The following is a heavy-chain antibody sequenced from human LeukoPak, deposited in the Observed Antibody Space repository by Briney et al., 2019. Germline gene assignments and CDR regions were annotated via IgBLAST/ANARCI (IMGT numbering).Heavy chain of an antibody. Sequence: SETLSLTCTVSGGSNSSYYWSWIRQPPGKGLEGIGYNYYSGSTNYNPSLKSRVTISVDTSKNQFSLKLSSVTAADTAVYYCARDVGRYFDYWGQGTLVTVSS. CDR2: NYYSGST. CDR3: ARDVGRYFDY. D-gene: IGHD3-10*01. J-gene: IGHJ4*02. V-gene: IGHV4-59*01. CDR1: GGSNSSYY.